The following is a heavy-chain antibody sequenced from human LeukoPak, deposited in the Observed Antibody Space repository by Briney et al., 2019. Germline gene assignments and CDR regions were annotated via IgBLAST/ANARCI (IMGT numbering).Heavy chain of an antibody. Sequence: GGSLRLSCAASGFTFSSYWMSWVRQAPGKGLEWVANIKQDGSEKYYVDSAKGRFTISRDNAKNSLYLQMNSLRAEDTAVYYCARDRDIVVVVAATGSYFDYWGQGTLVTVSS. CDR2: IKQDGSEK. V-gene: IGHV3-7*03. CDR1: GFTFSSYW. CDR3: ARDRDIVVVVAATGSYFDY. D-gene: IGHD2-15*01. J-gene: IGHJ4*02.